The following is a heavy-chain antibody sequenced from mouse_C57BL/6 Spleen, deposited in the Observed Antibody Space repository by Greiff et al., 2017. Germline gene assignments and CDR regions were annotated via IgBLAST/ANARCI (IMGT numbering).Heavy chain of an antibody. CDR2: IYPRSGNT. D-gene: IGHD1-1*01. Sequence: QVHVKQSGAELARPGASVKLSCKASGYTFTSYGISWVKQRTGQGLEWIGEIYPRSGNTYYNEKFKGKATLTADKSSSTAYMELRSLTSEDSAVYFCAPPGSSYDRFAYWGQGTLVTVSA. CDR3: APPGSSYDRFAY. CDR1: GYTFTSYG. V-gene: IGHV1-81*01. J-gene: IGHJ3*01.